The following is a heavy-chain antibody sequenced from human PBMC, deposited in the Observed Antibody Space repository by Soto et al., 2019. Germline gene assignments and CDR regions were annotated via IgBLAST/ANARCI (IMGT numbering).Heavy chain of an antibody. J-gene: IGHJ1*01. CDR2: ISNSGTTT. V-gene: IGHV3-23*01. CDR3: VQAGSVVVLTAFHH. D-gene: IGHD2-21*02. Sequence: EVRLLESGGGLIQPGGSLRLSCAASGFTFSGFAMSWVRQGPGKGLEWVSTISNSGTTTAYAASVKGRAAISRDNSMNTLYLQMTNLTVEDTAVYYCVQAGSVVVLTAFHHWGQGTLATVSS. CDR1: GFTFSGFA.